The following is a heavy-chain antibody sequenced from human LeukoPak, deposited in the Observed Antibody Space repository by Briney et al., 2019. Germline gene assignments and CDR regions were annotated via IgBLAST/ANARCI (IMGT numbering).Heavy chain of an antibody. CDR1: GFTFSSYV. V-gene: IGHV3-30*04. J-gene: IGHJ6*04. CDR2: ISYDGSNE. Sequence: GGSLRLSCAASGFTFSSYVMHWVRQAPGKGLEWVAIISYDGSNEYYADSVKGRFTISRDNSKNSLYLQMNSLRAEDAAVYYCAELGITMIGGVWGKGTTVTISS. CDR3: AELGITMIGGV. D-gene: IGHD3-10*02.